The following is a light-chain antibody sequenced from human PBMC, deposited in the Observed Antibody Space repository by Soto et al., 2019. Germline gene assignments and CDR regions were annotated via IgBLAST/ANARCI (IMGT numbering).Light chain of an antibody. CDR2: FAS. CDR1: QSVSNN. V-gene: IGKV3-15*01. Sequence: ERVMTQSPATLSVSPGEKATLSCRASQSVSNNLAWYQQKPGQAPRLLMYFASTRATGIPARFSGSGSGTEFSLTISSLQSEDFGVYYCQQYNEWPLTFGGGTKVETK. J-gene: IGKJ4*01. CDR3: QQYNEWPLT.